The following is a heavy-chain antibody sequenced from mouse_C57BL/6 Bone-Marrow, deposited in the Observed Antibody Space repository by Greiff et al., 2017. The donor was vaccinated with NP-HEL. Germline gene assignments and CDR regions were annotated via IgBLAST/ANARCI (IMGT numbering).Heavy chain of an antibody. V-gene: IGHV5-15*01. CDR3: ARGPWYFDV. CDR1: GFTFSDYG. Sequence: EVQGVESGGGLVQPGGSLKLSCAASGFTFSDYGMAWVRQAPRKGPEWVAFISNLAYSIYYADTVTGRFTISRENAKNTLYLEMSSLRSEDTAMYYCARGPWYFDVWGTGTTVTVSS. CDR2: ISNLAYSI. J-gene: IGHJ1*03.